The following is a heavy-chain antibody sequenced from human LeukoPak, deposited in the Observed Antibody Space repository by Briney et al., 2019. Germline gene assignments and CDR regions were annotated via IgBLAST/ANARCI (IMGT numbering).Heavy chain of an antibody. CDR3: AKGGLRYFDWLSYGMDV. CDR1: GFTFSSYA. V-gene: IGHV3-9*01. CDR2: ISWNSGSI. J-gene: IGHJ6*02. Sequence: GGSLRLSCAASGFTFSSYAMSWVRQAPGKGLEWVSGISWNSGSIGYADSVKGRFTISRDNAKNSLYLQMNSLRAEDTALYYCAKGGLRYFDWLSYGMDVWGQGTTVTVSS. D-gene: IGHD3-9*01.